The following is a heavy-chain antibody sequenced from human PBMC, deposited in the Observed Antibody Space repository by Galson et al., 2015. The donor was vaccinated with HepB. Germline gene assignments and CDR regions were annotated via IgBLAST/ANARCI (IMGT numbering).Heavy chain of an antibody. CDR2: FDPEDGET. D-gene: IGHD3-22*01. Sequence: SVKVSCKVSGYTLTELSMHWVRQAPGKGLEWMGGFDPEDGETIYAQKFQGRVTMTEDTSTDTAYMELSSLRSEDTAVYYCATGCYDSSGYCPGDAFDIWGQGTMVTVSS. V-gene: IGHV1-24*01. CDR3: ATGCYDSSGYCPGDAFDI. J-gene: IGHJ3*02. CDR1: GYTLTELS.